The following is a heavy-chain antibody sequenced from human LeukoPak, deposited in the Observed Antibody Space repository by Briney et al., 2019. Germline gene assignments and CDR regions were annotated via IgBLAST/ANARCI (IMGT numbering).Heavy chain of an antibody. CDR3: ASGVVAAITTKDAFDI. CDR1: GFTFSSYS. D-gene: IGHD2-15*01. CDR2: ISSSSSYI. V-gene: IGHV3-21*01. J-gene: IGHJ3*02. Sequence: GGSLRLSCAASGFTFSSYSMNWVRQAPGKGLEWVSSISSSSSYIYYADSVKGRFTISRDNAKNSLYLQMNSLRAEDTAVYYCASGVVAAITTKDAFDIWGQGTMVTVSS.